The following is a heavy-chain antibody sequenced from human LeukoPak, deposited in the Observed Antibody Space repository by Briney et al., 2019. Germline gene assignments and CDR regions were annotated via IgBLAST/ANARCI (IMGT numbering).Heavy chain of an antibody. J-gene: IGHJ5*02. V-gene: IGHV1-18*04. CDR3: ARDEDYGDYGSWFDP. D-gene: IGHD4-17*01. Sequence: GASVKVSCKAPGYTFTSYGISWVRQAPGQGLEWMGWISAYNGNTNYAQSLQGRVTLTTDTSTSTAYMELRSLRPDDTAVYYCARDEDYGDYGSWFDPWGQGTPVTVSS. CDR2: ISAYNGNT. CDR1: GYTFTSYG.